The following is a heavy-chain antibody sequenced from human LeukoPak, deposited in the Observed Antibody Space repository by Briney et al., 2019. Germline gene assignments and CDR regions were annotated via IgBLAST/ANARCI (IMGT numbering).Heavy chain of an antibody. CDR3: GTLGGYMSGAYAFDI. J-gene: IGHJ3*02. Sequence: GGSLRLSCAASGLTFSSYAMHWVRQAPGKGLEWEAVISYDGSNKYYADSVKGRFTISRDNSKNTLYLQMNSLKTDDTAVYYCGTLGGYMSGAYAFDIWGQGTMVTVSS. CDR2: ISYDGSNK. V-gene: IGHV3-30*04. CDR1: GLTFSSYA. D-gene: IGHD5-18*01.